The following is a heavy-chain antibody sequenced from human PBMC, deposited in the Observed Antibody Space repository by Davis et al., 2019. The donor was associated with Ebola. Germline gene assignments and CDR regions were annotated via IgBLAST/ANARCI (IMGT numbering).Heavy chain of an antibody. D-gene: IGHD3-10*01. Sequence: SQTLSLTCAVSGYSIRSSNWWGWIRQPPGKGLEWIGNIYYSGTTDYNPSLKSRVTMSVDTSKNQFSLKLSSVTAVDTAVYYCARGTLWFGELPSYYFDYWGQGTLVTVSS. J-gene: IGHJ4*02. V-gene: IGHV4-28*01. CDR2: IYYSGTT. CDR3: ARGTLWFGELPSYYFDY. CDR1: GYSIRSSNW.